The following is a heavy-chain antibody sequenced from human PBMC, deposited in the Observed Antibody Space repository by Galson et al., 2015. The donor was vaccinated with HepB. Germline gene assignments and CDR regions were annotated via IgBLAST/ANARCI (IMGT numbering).Heavy chain of an antibody. CDR3: AKDAGPGGYYYGMDV. CDR1: GFTFDDYA. D-gene: IGHD1-26*01. Sequence: SLRLSCAASGFTFDDYAMHWVRQAPGKGLEWVSGISWNSGSIGYADSVKGRFTISRDNAKNSLYLQMNSLRAEDTALYYCAKDAGPGGYYYGMDVWGQGTTVTVSS. CDR2: ISWNSGSI. V-gene: IGHV3-9*01. J-gene: IGHJ6*02.